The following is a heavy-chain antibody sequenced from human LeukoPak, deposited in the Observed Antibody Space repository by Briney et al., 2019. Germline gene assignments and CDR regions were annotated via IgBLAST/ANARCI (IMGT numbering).Heavy chain of an antibody. V-gene: IGHV4-38-2*02. CDR3: AREGCAVVVAATLCWFDP. CDR2: IYHSGST. D-gene: IGHD2-15*01. Sequence: SETLSLTCTVSGYSISSGYYWGWIRQPPGKGLEWIGSIYHSGSTYYNPSLKSRVTISVDTSKNQFSLKLSSVTAADTAVYYCAREGCAVVVAATLCWFDPWGQGTLVTVSS. J-gene: IGHJ5*02. CDR1: GYSISSGYY.